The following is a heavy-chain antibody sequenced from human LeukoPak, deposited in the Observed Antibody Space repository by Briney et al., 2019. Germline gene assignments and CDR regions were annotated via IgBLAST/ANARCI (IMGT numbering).Heavy chain of an antibody. CDR1: GYTFTSYY. Sequence: ASVKVSCKASGYTFTSYYMHWGRQAPGQRLEWMGIINPSGGSTGHAQKFQGRVTMTRDTSTSTVYMELSSLRSEDTAVYYWSRAPGSITMVRGVITYYFDYWGQGTLFTVSS. CDR2: INPSGGST. D-gene: IGHD3-10*01. V-gene: IGHV1-46*01. J-gene: IGHJ4*02. CDR3: SRAPGSITMVRGVITYYFDY.